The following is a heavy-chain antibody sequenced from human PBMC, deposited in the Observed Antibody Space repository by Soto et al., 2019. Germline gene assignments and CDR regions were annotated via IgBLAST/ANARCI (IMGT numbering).Heavy chain of an antibody. CDR2: IIPRFGTA. CDR3: ASGIQLWLRRINNGYSG. CDR1: GGTFSTYA. Sequence: QVQLVQSGAEVKKPESSVKVSCKAPGGTFSTYAISWVRQAPGQGLEWMGGIIPRFGTAIYAQRFQDRVTITADESTNTVYMELSSLRSEDTAVYFCASGIQLWLRRINNGYSGWGQGTLVTVSS. J-gene: IGHJ4*02. V-gene: IGHV1-69*12. D-gene: IGHD5-18*01.